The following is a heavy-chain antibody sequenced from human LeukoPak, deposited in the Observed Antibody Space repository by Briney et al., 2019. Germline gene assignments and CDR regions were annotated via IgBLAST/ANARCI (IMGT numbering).Heavy chain of an antibody. J-gene: IGHJ4*02. V-gene: IGHV3-23*01. CDR1: GFTFSSYA. Sequence: PGGSLRLSCAASGFTFSSYAMSWVRQAPGEGLEWVSAISGSGVGTYYADSVKGRFTISRDNSKNTLYLQMNSLRGEDTAIYFCAKDQSPHCSGDRCYAVDCWGQGTLATVSS. CDR2: ISGSGVGT. D-gene: IGHD2-15*01. CDR3: AKDQSPHCSGDRCYAVDC.